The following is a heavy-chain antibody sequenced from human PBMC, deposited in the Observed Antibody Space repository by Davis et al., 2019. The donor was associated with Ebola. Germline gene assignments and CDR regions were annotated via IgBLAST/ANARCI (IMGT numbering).Heavy chain of an antibody. J-gene: IGHJ4*02. CDR3: ARLGYSSGWYRTSDY. CDR1: GCSISSSSYY. Sequence: SETLSLTCTVSGCSISSSSYYWGWIRQPPGKGLVWIGSIYYSGSTYYNPSLKSRVTISVDTSKNQFSLKLSSVTAADTAVYYCARLGYSSGWYRTSDYWGQGTLVTVSS. CDR2: IYYSGST. D-gene: IGHD6-19*01. V-gene: IGHV4-39*07.